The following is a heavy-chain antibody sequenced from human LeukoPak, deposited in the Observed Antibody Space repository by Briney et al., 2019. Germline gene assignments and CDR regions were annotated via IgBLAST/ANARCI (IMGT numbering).Heavy chain of an antibody. CDR3: ARQDSSSPYFDY. J-gene: IGHJ4*02. Sequence: ASVKVSRKASGYTFTSYGISWVRQAPGQGLEWMGWISAYDGNTNYAQKLQGRVTMTADTSTSTAYMELRSLRSDDTAVYYCARQDSSSPYFDYWGQGTLVTVSS. CDR2: ISAYDGNT. CDR1: GYTFTSYG. D-gene: IGHD6-13*01. V-gene: IGHV1-18*01.